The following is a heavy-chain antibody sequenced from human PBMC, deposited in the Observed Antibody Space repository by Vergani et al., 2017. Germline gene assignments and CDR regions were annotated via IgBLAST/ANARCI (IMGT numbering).Heavy chain of an antibody. CDR3: ARTGLLWFGELSRGAHLDY. D-gene: IGHD3-10*01. V-gene: IGHV1-2*02. Sequence: QVQLVQSGAEVKKPGASVKVSCKASGYTFTGYYMHWVRQAPGQGLEWMGWINPNSGGTNYAQKFQGRVTMTRDTSISTAYMELSRLRSDDTAVYYCARTGLLWFGELSRGAHLDYWGQGTLVTVSS. CDR2: INPNSGGT. J-gene: IGHJ4*02. CDR1: GYTFTGYY.